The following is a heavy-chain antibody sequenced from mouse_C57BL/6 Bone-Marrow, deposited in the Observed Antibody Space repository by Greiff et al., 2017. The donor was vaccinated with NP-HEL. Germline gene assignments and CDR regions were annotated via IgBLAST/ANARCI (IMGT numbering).Heavy chain of an antibody. CDR2: ISDGGSYT. CDR1: GFTFSSYA. D-gene: IGHD1-1*01. CDR3: ATLLITTVVAIDY. V-gene: IGHV5-4*03. J-gene: IGHJ2*01. Sequence: EVNVVESGGGLVKPGGSLKLSCAASGFTFSSYAMSWVRQTPEKRLEWVATISDGGSYTYYPDNVKGRFTISRDNAKNNLYLQMSHLKSEDTAMYYCATLLITTVVAIDYWGQGTTLTVSS.